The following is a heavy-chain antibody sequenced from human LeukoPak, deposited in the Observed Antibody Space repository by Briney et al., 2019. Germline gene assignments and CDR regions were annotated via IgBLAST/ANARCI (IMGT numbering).Heavy chain of an antibody. CDR3: ARDVGVYGDYAILGY. CDR1: GFTLSSYA. D-gene: IGHD4-17*01. V-gene: IGHV3-48*01. J-gene: IGHJ4*02. CDR2: ISSNSRTI. Sequence: GASLRLSCAASGFTLSSYAMNWVRQAPGKGLELLSFISSNSRTILYTDSVKGRFTSSRDNVKNSLYLQMNNLRVEDSAVYYCARDVGVYGDYAILGYWGQGTLVTVS.